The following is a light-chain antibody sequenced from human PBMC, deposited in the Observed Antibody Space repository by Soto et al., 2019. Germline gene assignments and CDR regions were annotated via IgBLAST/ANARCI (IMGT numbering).Light chain of an antibody. J-gene: IGKJ2*01. V-gene: IGKV1-5*03. Sequence: DIQMTQSPSTLSASVGDRVTITCRASQSISSWLAWYQQKPGKAPKLLIYKASSLESGVPSRFSCSGSGTEFNLTISSLQPDDFATYYCQQYNSYSPYTFGQGTKLEIK. CDR2: KAS. CDR1: QSISSW. CDR3: QQYNSYSPYT.